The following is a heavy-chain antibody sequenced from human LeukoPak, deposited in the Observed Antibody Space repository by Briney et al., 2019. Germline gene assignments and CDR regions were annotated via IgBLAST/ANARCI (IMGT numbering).Heavy chain of an antibody. CDR3: ARVSSRVFDY. V-gene: IGHV6-1*01. CDR1: RERVSNNNVA. Sequence: SQTLSLTCALSRERVSNNNVAWNWIRHSPSRGREWRGRTCYRSKWYNDYAISVKSRITIHPDPSMNHVSLQLNSVTPDHTAMYYCARVSSRVFDYWGQGTLVTVSS. J-gene: IGHJ4*01. CDR2: TCYRSKWYN.